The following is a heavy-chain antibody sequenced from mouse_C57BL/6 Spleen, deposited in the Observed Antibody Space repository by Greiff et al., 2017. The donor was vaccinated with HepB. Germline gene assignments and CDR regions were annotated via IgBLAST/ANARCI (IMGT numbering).Heavy chain of an antibody. J-gene: IGHJ1*03. Sequence: EVMLVESGGGLVKPGGSLKLSCAASGFTFSSYAMSWVRPTPEKRLEWVATISDGGSYTYYPDNVKGRFTISRDNAKNNLYLQMSHLKSEDTAMYYCARNYGSSYGYFDVWGTGTTVTVSS. D-gene: IGHD1-1*01. V-gene: IGHV5-4*03. CDR3: ARNYGSSYGYFDV. CDR2: ISDGGSYT. CDR1: GFTFSSYA.